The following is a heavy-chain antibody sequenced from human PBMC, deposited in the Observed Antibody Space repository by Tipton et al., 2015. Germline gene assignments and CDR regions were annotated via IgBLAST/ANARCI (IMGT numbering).Heavy chain of an antibody. Sequence: GSLRLSCAASGFTFSSYEMNWVRQAPGKGLEWVSYITSSGSIKLYADSVKGRFTISRDNAKHSLFLQMNSLRAEDTALYYCVRWGHSDTSGYYPFDYWGQGTLVTVSS. CDR2: ITSSGSIK. V-gene: IGHV3-48*03. J-gene: IGHJ4*02. D-gene: IGHD3-22*01. CDR3: VRWGHSDTSGYYPFDY. CDR1: GFTFSSYE.